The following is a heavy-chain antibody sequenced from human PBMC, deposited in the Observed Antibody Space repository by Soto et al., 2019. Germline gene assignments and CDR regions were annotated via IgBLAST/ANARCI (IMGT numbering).Heavy chain of an antibody. D-gene: IGHD6-19*01. V-gene: IGHV3-48*02. CDR1: GFTFSSYS. J-gene: IGHJ5*02. CDR2: ISSHSSTL. Sequence: LRLSCTASGFTFSSYSMNWVRQAPGKGLEWISYISSHSSTLYYADSVKGRSTISRDNAGNPLYLQMNSLRDEDTAVYYCVRDGSGNLYLNWFEPWGQGTLVTVSS. CDR3: VRDGSGNLYLNWFEP.